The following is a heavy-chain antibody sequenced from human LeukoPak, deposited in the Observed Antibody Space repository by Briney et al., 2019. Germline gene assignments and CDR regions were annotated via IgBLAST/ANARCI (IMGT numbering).Heavy chain of an antibody. CDR2: ISRSGSTI. V-gene: IGHV3-48*03. D-gene: IGHD4-17*01. CDR3: AKSTVTNYFDN. J-gene: IGHJ4*02. CDR1: GFTFSSYE. Sequence: GGSLRLSCAASGFTFSSYEMNWVRQAPGKGLEWISYISRSGSTINYADSVKGRFTISRDDANYSLYLQMNSLRAEDTAVYYCAKSTVTNYFDNWGQGSLVTVSS.